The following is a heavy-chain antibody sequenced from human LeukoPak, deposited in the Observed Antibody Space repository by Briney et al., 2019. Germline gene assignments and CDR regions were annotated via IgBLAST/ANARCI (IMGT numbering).Heavy chain of an antibody. CDR3: ARGTGYCSGGSCYLYYFDY. D-gene: IGHD2-15*01. CDR1: GYTFTSYD. CDR2: MNPNSGNT. V-gene: IGHV1-8*01. Sequence: GASVKVSCKASGYTFTSYDINWVRQATGQGLEWMGWMNPNSGNTGYAQKFQGRVTMTRNTSISTAYMELSSLRSEDTAVYYCARGTGYCSGGSCYLYYFDYRGQGTLVTVSS. J-gene: IGHJ4*02.